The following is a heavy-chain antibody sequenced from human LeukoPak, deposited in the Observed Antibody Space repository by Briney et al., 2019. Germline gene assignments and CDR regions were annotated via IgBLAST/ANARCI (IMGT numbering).Heavy chain of an antibody. CDR1: GYTFTSYY. V-gene: IGHV1-46*01. CDR3: ARVRAPGGYDSSGSFDY. Sequence: GASVKVSCKASGYTFTSYYMHWVRQAPGQGLEWMGIINPSGGSTSYAQKFQGRVTMTRDTSTSTVYMELSSLRSEDTAVYYCARVRAPGGYDSSGSFDYWGQGTLVTVSS. CDR2: INPSGGST. D-gene: IGHD3-22*01. J-gene: IGHJ4*02.